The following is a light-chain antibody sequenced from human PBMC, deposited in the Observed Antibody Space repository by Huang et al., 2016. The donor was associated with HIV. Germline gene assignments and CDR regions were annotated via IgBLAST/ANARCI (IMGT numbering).Light chain of an antibody. Sequence: IVMTQSPATLSVSPGERATLSCRASAGVSNNVAWYQQRPGQTPRLLIHGASTRHTGIPAKFSGRGSGTEFTLPITSLQPEDSAVYYCQQYNNWPPWTFGPGTQVEI. CDR1: AGVSNN. CDR2: GAS. CDR3: QQYNNWPPWT. J-gene: IGKJ1*01. V-gene: IGKV3D-15*01.